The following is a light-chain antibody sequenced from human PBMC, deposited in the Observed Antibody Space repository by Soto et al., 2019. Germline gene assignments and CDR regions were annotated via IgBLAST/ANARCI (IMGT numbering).Light chain of an antibody. CDR2: GNS. J-gene: IGLJ2*01. CDR3: QYYDSSLSVL. V-gene: IGLV1-40*01. CDR1: SSNIGAGYD. Sequence: QSVLTQPPSVSGAPGQRVTISCTGSSSNIGAGYDVHWYQQLPGTAPKLLIYGNSNRPSGVPDRFSGSKSGTSASLAITGPQAEDDDYYYCQYYDSSLSVLFGGGTKLTVL.